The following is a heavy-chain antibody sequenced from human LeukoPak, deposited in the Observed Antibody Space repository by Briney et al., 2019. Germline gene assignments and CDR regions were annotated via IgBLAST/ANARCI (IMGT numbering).Heavy chain of an antibody. Sequence: GGSLRLSCEASGFTFSPYWMHWVRQAPGKGLVWVSRINGDGIITTYADSVKGRFTRSRDNARNTLYLQMKSLRAEDTAVYYCAGDRYESTAGGQGTLVTVPS. CDR3: AGDRYESTA. J-gene: IGHJ1*01. V-gene: IGHV3-74*01. CDR2: INGDGIIT. D-gene: IGHD3-16*02. CDR1: GFTFSPYW.